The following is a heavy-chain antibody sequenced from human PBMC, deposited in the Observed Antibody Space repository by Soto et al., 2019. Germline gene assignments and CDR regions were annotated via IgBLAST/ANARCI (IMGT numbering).Heavy chain of an antibody. CDR3: ARGDGGYYDSSGYPGFDY. J-gene: IGHJ4*02. V-gene: IGHV3-53*01. Sequence: GGSLRLSCAASGFTVSSNYMSWVRQAPGKGLEWVSVIYSGGSTYYADSVKGRFTISRDNSKNTLYLQMNSLRAEDTAVYYCARGDGGYYDSSGYPGFDYWGQGTLVTVSS. CDR1: GFTVSSNY. CDR2: IYSGGST. D-gene: IGHD3-22*01.